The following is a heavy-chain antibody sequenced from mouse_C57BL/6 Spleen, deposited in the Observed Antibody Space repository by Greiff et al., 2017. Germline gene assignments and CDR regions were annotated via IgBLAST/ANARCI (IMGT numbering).Heavy chain of an antibody. D-gene: IGHD2-2*01. CDR3: TTSQIYYGYDGFAY. CDR2: IDPEDGDT. J-gene: IGHJ3*01. CDR1: GFNIKDYY. Sequence: VQLQQSGAELVRPGASVKLSCTASGFNIKDYYMHWVKQRPEQGLEWIGRIDPEDGDTEYAPKFQGKATMTADTSSNTAYLQLSSLTSEDPAVYYCTTSQIYYGYDGFAYWGPGTLVTVSA. V-gene: IGHV14-1*01.